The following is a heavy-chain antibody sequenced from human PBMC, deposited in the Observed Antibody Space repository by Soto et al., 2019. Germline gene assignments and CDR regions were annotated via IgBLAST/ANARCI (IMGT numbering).Heavy chain of an antibody. CDR3: AKKANSGPGSQYFDN. V-gene: IGHV3-21*04. CDR2: VSKSGYT. CDR1: GFYFNNYG. J-gene: IGHJ4*02. Sequence: GGSLRLSCAVSGFYFNNYGINWVRQPPGKGLEWVSSVSKSGYTYYSDSVKGRFTISRDNAKNSVSLQMNSLRAEDTAIYYCAKKANSGPGSQYFDNWGQGTLVTVSS. D-gene: IGHD3-10*01.